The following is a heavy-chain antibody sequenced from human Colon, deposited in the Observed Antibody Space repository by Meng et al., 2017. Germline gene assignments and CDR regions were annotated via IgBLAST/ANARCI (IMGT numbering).Heavy chain of an antibody. CDR3: AREGSDSYIDF. D-gene: IGHD1-26*01. J-gene: IGHJ4*02. CDR1: GYLFSYFA. V-gene: IGHV7-4-1*02. CDR2: SITKTGKP. Sequence: QVQMVQSASEVKKPGASVKITCKTSGYLFSYFAMNWVRQAPGRGLEWMGWSITKTGKPTYGQAFTGRFVFSLDTSISTAYLQINDLQPDDTAVYYCAREGSDSYIDFWGQGTLVTVSS.